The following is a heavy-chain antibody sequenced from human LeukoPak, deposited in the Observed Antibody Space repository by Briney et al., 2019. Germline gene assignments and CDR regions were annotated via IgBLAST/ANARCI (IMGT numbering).Heavy chain of an antibody. CDR2: ISGSGGST. CDR3: ANSRKYYDSSGYYYGGFDY. Sequence: GGSLRLSCAASGFTFSTYAMSWVRQAPGKGLEWVSAISGSGGSTYYADSVKGRFTISRDNSKNTLYLQMNSLRAEDTAVYHCANSRKYYDSSGYYYGGFDYWGQGTLVTVSS. CDR1: GFTFSTYA. D-gene: IGHD3-22*01. J-gene: IGHJ4*02. V-gene: IGHV3-23*01.